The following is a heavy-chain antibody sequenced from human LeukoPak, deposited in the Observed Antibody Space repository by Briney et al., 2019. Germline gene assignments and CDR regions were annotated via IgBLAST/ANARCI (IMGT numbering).Heavy chain of an antibody. CDR1: GGSFSGYY. J-gene: IGHJ5*02. V-gene: IGHV4-34*01. CDR3: ATGVSLGYCSSTSCYNDWFDP. Sequence: PSETLSLTCAVYGGSFSGYYWSWIRQPPGKGLEWIGEINHSGSTNYNPSLKSRVTISVDTSKNQFSLKLSSVTAADTAVYYCATGVSLGYCSSTSCYNDWFDPWGQGTLVTVSS. CDR2: INHSGST. D-gene: IGHD2-2*02.